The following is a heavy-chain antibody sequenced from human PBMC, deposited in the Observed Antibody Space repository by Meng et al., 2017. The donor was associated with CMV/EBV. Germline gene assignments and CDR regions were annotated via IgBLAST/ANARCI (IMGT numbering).Heavy chain of an antibody. CDR2: INHSGST. CDR1: GGSFSGYY. V-gene: IGHV4-34*01. J-gene: IGHJ4*02. CDR3: ASSLTYPDY. Sequence: QVAPQAWGAGLLKPSETLSLPCAFYGGSFSGYYWSWIRQPPGKGLEWIGEINHSGSTNYNPSLKSRVTISVDTSKNQFSLKLSSVTAADTAVYYCASSLTYPDYWGQGTLVTVSS. D-gene: IGHD2-15*01.